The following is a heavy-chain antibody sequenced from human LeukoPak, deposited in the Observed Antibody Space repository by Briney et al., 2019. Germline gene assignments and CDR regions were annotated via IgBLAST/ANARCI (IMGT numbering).Heavy chain of an antibody. V-gene: IGHV4-39*01. CDR2: IYYSGST. Sequence: SETLSLTCTVSGGSISSGSYYWSWIRQPAGKGLEWIGSIYYSGSTYYNPSLKSRVTISVDTSKNQFSLKLSSVTAADTAVYYCARRTGTAFGTVDYWGQGTLVTVSS. CDR3: ARRTGTAFGTVDY. J-gene: IGHJ4*02. D-gene: IGHD1-1*01. CDR1: GGSISSGSYY.